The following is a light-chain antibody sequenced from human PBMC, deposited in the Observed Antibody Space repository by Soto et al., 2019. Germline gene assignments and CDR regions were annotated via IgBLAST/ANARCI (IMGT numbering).Light chain of an antibody. J-gene: IGKJ1*01. CDR1: QSVSSY. CDR2: DAS. CDR3: QQRSNWPWT. V-gene: IGKV3-11*01. Sequence: QSAATRTLSSGQRDTNTCRASQSVSSYLAWYQQKPGQAPRLLIYDASSRATGIPARFSGSGSGTDFTLTISSLEPEDFAVYYCQQRSNWPWTFGQGTKVDIK.